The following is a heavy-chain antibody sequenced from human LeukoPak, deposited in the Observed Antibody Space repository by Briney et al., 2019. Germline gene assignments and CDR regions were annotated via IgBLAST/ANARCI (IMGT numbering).Heavy chain of an antibody. D-gene: IGHD6-19*01. CDR1: GFTFSDHY. CDR2: ISDSGSIT. V-gene: IGHV3-23*01. CDR3: AKDARRTSGWYFFDY. Sequence: PGGSLRLSCAASGFTFSDHYMDWVRQAPGRGLEWVSVISDSGSITYYADSVKGRFTISRDNSKNTLFLQMNSLRAEDTAVYYCAKDARRTSGWYFFDYWGQGTLVTVSS. J-gene: IGHJ4*02.